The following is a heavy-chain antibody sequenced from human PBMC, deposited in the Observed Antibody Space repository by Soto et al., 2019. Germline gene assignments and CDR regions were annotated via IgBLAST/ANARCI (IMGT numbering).Heavy chain of an antibody. CDR2: INAGNGNT. Sequence: QVQLVQSGAEVKKPGASVKVSCKASGYTFTSYAMHWVRQAPGQRPEWMGWINAGNGNTKYSQKFQGRVTITRDTSASTAYMELSSLRSEDTAVYYCARVSYCSSTSCRGRGYFDYWGQGTLVTVSS. J-gene: IGHJ4*02. CDR1: GYTFTSYA. D-gene: IGHD2-2*01. V-gene: IGHV1-3*01. CDR3: ARVSYCSSTSCRGRGYFDY.